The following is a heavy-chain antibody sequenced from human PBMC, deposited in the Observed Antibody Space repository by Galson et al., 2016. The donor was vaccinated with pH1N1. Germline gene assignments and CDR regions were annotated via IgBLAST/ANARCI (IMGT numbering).Heavy chain of an antibody. Sequence: SVKVSCKASGYTFTDYYIHWVRQAPGQGLEWMGLILPNSGDTNFAKKFQGRVTVTRDTSISTAYMELTRLTSDDTAVYFCARELRGGSFDVWGQGTVVTVSS. CDR2: ILPNSGDT. CDR3: ARELRGGSFDV. V-gene: IGHV1-2*02. CDR1: GYTFTDYY. D-gene: IGHD2-15*01. J-gene: IGHJ3*01.